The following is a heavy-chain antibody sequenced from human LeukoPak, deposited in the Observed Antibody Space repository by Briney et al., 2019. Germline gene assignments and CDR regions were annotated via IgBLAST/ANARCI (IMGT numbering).Heavy chain of an antibody. V-gene: IGHV4-59*08. D-gene: IGHD3-10*01. Sequence: PSETLSLTCTVSGGSISSNYWNWIRQPPGKALEWIGYISYSGSTNYNPSLRSRVTISAGTSKNQLSLKVNSVTAADTAVYYCATHYYDSGRFDPWGQGTLSPSPQ. CDR3: ATHYYDSGRFDP. CDR1: GGSISSNY. CDR2: ISYSGST. J-gene: IGHJ5*02.